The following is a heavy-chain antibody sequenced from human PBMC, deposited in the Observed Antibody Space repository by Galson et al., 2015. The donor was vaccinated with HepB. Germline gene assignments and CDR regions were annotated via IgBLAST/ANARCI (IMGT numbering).Heavy chain of an antibody. V-gene: IGHV3-7*03. Sequence: SLRLSCAASGFTFRKFYMAWVRQAPGTGLEWVANINPPGRATPYVDSVKGRFIVSRDNAGNSLFLQMNSLRADDTAVYYCARESTWKLDYWGRGTLVTVSS. CDR2: INPPGRAT. J-gene: IGHJ4*02. D-gene: IGHD2/OR15-2a*01. CDR1: GFTFRKFY. CDR3: ARESTWKLDY.